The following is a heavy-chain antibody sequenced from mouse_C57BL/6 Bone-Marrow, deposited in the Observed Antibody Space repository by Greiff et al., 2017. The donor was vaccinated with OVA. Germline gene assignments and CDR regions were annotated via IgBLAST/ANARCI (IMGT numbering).Heavy chain of an antibody. CDR1: GFTFSSYG. Sequence: DVMLVESGGDLVKPGGSLKLSCAASGFTFSSYGMSWVRQTPDKRLEWVATISSGGSYPYYPDSVKGRFTISRDNAKNTLYLQMSSLKSEDTAMYYCARHLHYYGSSYWYFGVWGTGTTVTVSS. V-gene: IGHV5-6*02. D-gene: IGHD1-1*01. J-gene: IGHJ1*03. CDR3: ARHLHYYGSSYWYFGV. CDR2: ISSGGSYP.